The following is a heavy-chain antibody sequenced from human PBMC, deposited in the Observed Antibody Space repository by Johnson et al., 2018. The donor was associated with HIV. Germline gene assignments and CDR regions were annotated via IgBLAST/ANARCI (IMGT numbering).Heavy chain of an antibody. Sequence: QVQLVESGGGVVQPGRSLRLSCAASGFTFSSYGMHWVRQTPGKGLQWVAFIRYDGSNKYYADSVKGRFTISRDNSKNTLYLQMNSLRAEDTAVYYCAKDQASSLNAFDIWGQGTMVTVSS. CDR2: IRYDGSNK. D-gene: IGHD2-2*01. V-gene: IGHV3-30*02. CDR3: AKDQASSLNAFDI. J-gene: IGHJ3*02. CDR1: GFTFSSYG.